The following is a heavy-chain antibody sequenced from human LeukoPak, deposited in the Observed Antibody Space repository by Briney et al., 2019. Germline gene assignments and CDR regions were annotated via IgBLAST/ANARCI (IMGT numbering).Heavy chain of an antibody. J-gene: IGHJ4*02. Sequence: PGGSLRLSCAASGFTVSSNYMSWVRQAPGKGLEWVSVIYSGGSTYYADSVKGRFTISRDNSKNTLYLQMNSLRAEDTAVYYCAREPGYGSGSYKDYWGQGTLVTVSS. CDR3: AREPGYGSGSYKDY. V-gene: IGHV3-66*01. D-gene: IGHD3-10*01. CDR1: GFTVSSNY. CDR2: IYSGGST.